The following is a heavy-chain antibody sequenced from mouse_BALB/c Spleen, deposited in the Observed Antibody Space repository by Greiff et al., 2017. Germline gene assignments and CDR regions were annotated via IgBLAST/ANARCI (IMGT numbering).Heavy chain of an antibody. D-gene: IGHD1-1*02. Sequence: VQLQQSRAELVRPGASVTLSCKASGYTFTDYEMHWVKQTPVHGLEWIGAIDPETGGTAYNQKFKDKATLTAEKSSSTAYMELRSLTSEDSAVYYCTRRYDFYAMDYWGQGTSVTVSS. J-gene: IGHJ4*01. V-gene: IGHV1-15*01. CDR2: IDPETGGT. CDR1: GYTFTDYE. CDR3: TRRYDFYAMDY.